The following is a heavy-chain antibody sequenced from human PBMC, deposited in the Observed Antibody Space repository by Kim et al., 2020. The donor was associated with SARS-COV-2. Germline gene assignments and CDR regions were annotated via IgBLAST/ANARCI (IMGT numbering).Heavy chain of an antibody. J-gene: IGHJ4*01. CDR3: AKLRGNTCYFLYVDY. Sequence: GGSLRLSCAASGFTFSTNAMTWVRQAPGKGLEWVSSIGGSGSPTFYADSVKGRFTISRDNSKNTVYLQMNSLRDEDTAVYYCAKLRGNTCYFLYVDYWG. D-gene: IGHD2-21*01. CDR1: GFTFSTNA. CDR2: IGGSGSPT. V-gene: IGHV3-23*01.